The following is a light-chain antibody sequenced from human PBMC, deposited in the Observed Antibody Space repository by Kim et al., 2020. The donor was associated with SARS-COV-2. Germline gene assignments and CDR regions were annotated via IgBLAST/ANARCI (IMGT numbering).Light chain of an antibody. CDR1: TSNIGNV. Sequence: PGQRVTNSCSGRTSNIGNVADWYQHLPRRAPHLLIYKNNQRPSGVSDRFSTSKSGTSASLTISGLRSDDEADYYCAAWDDKLSGVVFGGGTQLTVL. J-gene: IGLJ2*01. CDR2: KNN. V-gene: IGLV1-47*01. CDR3: AAWDDKLSGVV.